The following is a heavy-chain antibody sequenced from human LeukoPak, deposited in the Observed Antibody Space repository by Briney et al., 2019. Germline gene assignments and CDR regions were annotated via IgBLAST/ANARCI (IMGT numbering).Heavy chain of an antibody. CDR2: IKQDGSEK. V-gene: IGHV3-7*01. Sequence: GGSLRLSCAASGFTFDTYWMSWVRQAPGKGLEWVANIKQDGSEKDYVDSVKGRFTISRDNAKNSLYLQMNSLRAEDTAVYYCARTTSMSYVGDAFDIWGQGTMVTVSS. CDR3: ARTTSMSYVGDAFDI. CDR1: GFTFDTYW. D-gene: IGHD1-26*01. J-gene: IGHJ3*02.